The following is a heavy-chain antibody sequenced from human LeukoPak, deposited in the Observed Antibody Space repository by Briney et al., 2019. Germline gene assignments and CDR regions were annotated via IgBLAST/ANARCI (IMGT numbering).Heavy chain of an antibody. J-gene: IGHJ4*02. CDR2: IYTSGST. D-gene: IGHD1-1*01. Sequence: SETLSLTCTVSGGSISSGSYYWSWIRQPAGKGLEWIGRIYTSGSTNYNPSLKSRVTISVDTSKNQFSLKLSSVTAADTAVYYCARGSNWLDYWGQGTLVTVSS. V-gene: IGHV4-61*02. CDR1: GGSISSGSYY. CDR3: ARGSNWLDY.